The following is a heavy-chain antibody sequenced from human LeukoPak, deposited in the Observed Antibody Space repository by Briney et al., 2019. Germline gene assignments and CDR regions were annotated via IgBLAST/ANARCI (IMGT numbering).Heavy chain of an antibody. D-gene: IGHD3-10*01. CDR1: GFIFSTSW. V-gene: IGHV3-7*01. CDR2: IKQDGSQK. J-gene: IGHJ4*02. Sequence: GGSLRLSCAASGFIFSTSWMSWVRRAPGKGLEWVANIKQDGSQKHCVDSVKGRFTISRDNSKNLLYLQMNNLGAKDTAVYYCVRGGYSSFDYWGQGTLVTVSS. CDR3: VRGGYSSFDY.